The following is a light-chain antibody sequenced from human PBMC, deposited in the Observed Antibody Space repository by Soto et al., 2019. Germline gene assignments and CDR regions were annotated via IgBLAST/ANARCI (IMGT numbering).Light chain of an antibody. CDR3: QQSCTTPIT. V-gene: IGKV1-39*01. CDR1: QTISSH. J-gene: IGKJ5*01. Sequence: DIQMTQSPSSLSASVGDRVTITCRASQTISSHLNWYQQKPGKAPNLLVYAASSLQSGVPSRFTGSGSGTDFTLTISSLQPEDFATYFCQQSCTTPITFGQGTRLEIK. CDR2: AAS.